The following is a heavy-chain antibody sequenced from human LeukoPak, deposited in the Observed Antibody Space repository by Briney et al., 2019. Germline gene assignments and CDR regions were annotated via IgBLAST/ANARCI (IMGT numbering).Heavy chain of an antibody. V-gene: IGHV3-23*01. D-gene: IGHD2-2*02. Sequence: GGSLRLPCAASGFTFSSYAMSWVRQAPGKGLEWVSAISGSGGSTYYADSVKGRFTISRDNSKNTLYLQMNSLRAEDTAVYYCAKPLGYCSSTSCYTFDPWGQGTLVTVTS. CDR2: ISGSGGST. CDR3: AKPLGYCSSTSCYTFDP. CDR1: GFTFSSYA. J-gene: IGHJ5*02.